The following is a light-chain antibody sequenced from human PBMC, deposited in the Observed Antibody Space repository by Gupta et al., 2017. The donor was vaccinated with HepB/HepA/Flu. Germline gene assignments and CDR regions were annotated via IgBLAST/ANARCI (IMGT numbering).Light chain of an antibody. CDR3: QYYGSSPLYA. J-gene: IGKJ2*01. CDR1: QSINSNY. Sequence: IVLTQFPGTLSLSPGEGATLTCKTSQSINSNYLAWYQQKPGQTPRLVIYDTSSRATGIPDRFSGSGSGTEFTLTIRRLEPEDFAMYYCQYYGSSPLYAFGQGTKLKIK. V-gene: IGKV3-20*01. CDR2: DTS.